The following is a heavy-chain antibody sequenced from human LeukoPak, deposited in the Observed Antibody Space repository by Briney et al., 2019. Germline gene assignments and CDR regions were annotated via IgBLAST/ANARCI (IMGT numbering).Heavy chain of an antibody. J-gene: IGHJ5*02. D-gene: IGHD3-10*01. CDR1: GDTFIPYT. CDR3: ARDSGAGGNWFDP. Sequence: ASVKVSCKASGDTFIPYTFSWVRQAPGQGLEWMGIINPGGGSTNYAQSFQDRVTMTRDTSTSTVYMELSSLRSEDTAVYYCARDSGAGGNWFDPWGQGTLVTVSS. CDR2: INPGGGST. V-gene: IGHV1-46*01.